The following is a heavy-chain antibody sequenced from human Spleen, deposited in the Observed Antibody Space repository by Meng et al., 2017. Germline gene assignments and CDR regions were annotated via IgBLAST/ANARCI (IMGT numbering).Heavy chain of an antibody. V-gene: IGHV1-46*01. CDR2: INPSGGST. Sequence: ASVKVSCKASGYTFTDYYMHWVRQAPGQGLEWMGIINPSGGSTSYAQKFQGRVTMTRDTSTSTVYMDLSSLRSEDTAVYYCARAKTPTYYDILTGFSRWTYFDYWGQGALVTVSS. J-gene: IGHJ4*02. CDR3: ARAKTPTYYDILTGFSRWTYFDY. CDR1: GYTFTDYY. D-gene: IGHD3-9*01.